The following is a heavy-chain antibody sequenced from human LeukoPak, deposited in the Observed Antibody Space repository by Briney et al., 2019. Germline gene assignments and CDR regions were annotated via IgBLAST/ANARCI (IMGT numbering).Heavy chain of an antibody. CDR3: ARADSGSYLSYYYYYMDV. J-gene: IGHJ6*03. V-gene: IGHV4-59*12. CDR2: IYYSGST. CDR1: GGSISSYY. D-gene: IGHD1-26*01. Sequence: SETLSLTCTVSGGSISSYYWSWIRQPPGKGLEWIGYIYYSGSTNYNPSLKSRVTISVDTSKNQFSLKLSSVTAADTAVYYCARADSGSYLSYYYYYMDVWGKGTTVTVSS.